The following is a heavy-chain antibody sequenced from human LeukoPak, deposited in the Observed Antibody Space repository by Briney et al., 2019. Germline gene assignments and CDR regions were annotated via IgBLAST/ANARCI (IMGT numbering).Heavy chain of an antibody. CDR3: STDHRTIYGVVFPDY. CDR2: INYKTNGGKA. J-gene: IGHJ4*02. CDR1: GFTFNNAW. D-gene: IGHD3-3*01. Sequence: GGALRLSCAVSGFTFNNAWMSWVRQAPGKGREGVGRINYKTNGGKADYAAPVKGRFTISRDDSKDTLYLQMNSLKTEDTAVYYCSTDHRTIYGVVFPDYWGQGTLVTVSS. V-gene: IGHV3-15*01.